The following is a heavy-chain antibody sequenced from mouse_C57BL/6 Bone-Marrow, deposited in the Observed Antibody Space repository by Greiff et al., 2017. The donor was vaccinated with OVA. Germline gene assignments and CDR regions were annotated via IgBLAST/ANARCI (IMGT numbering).Heavy chain of an antibody. D-gene: IGHD2-5*01. V-gene: IGHV1-64*01. CDR1: GYTFTSYW. J-gene: IGHJ3*01. CDR3: AIEPYYTNFGFAY. Sequence: QVHVKQSGAELVKPGASVKLSCKASGYTFTSYWMHWVKQRPGQGLEWIGMIHPNSGSTNYNEKFKSKATLTVDKSSSTAYMQLSSLTSDDSAVYYCAIEPYYTNFGFAYWGQGTLVTVAA. CDR2: IHPNSGST.